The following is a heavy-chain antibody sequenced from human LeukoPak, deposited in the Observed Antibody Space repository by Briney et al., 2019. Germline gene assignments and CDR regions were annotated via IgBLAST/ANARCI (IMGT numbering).Heavy chain of an antibody. Sequence: PSETLSLTCSISGGSFSWGGSYWSWIRQPPGKGLERLGYIFHNGDTYYNSSLKSRVSLSVDKANKKFSLRLTSVTAADTAVYFCARDSRLASRTGTFDSWGQGTLVIVSS. V-gene: IGHV4-30-2*01. CDR1: GGSFSWGGSY. J-gene: IGHJ4*02. D-gene: IGHD1-7*01. CDR2: IFHNGDT. CDR3: ARDSRLASRTGTFDS.